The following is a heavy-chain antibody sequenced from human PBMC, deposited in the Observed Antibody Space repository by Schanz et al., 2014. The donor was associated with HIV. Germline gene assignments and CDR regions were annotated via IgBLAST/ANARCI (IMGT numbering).Heavy chain of an antibody. CDR2: IWYDGSSK. CDR1: GFTFSSYV. V-gene: IGHV3-33*01. J-gene: IGHJ4*02. Sequence: QVQLVESGGGVVQPGTSLRLSCAASGFTFSSYVMHWVRQAPGKGLEWVTVIWYDGSSKYYADSVKGRFTISRDNAKNTLYLQMNSLRDEDTAVYYCARRSSDGGYYDNWGQGTLVTVSS. D-gene: IGHD2-15*01. CDR3: ARRSSDGGYYDN.